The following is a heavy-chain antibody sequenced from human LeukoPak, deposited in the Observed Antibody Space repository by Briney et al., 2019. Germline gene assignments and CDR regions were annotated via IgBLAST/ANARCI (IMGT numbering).Heavy chain of an antibody. CDR3: ARVSVATILRRDYYFDY. V-gene: IGHV1-18*01. D-gene: IGHD5-12*01. Sequence: GASVKVSCKASGYTFTSYGISWVRQAPGQGLEWMGWISAYNGNTNYAQKLQGRVTMTTDTSTSAAYMELRSLRSDDTAVYYCARVSVATILRRDYYFDYWGQGTLVTVSS. CDR2: ISAYNGNT. CDR1: GYTFTSYG. J-gene: IGHJ4*02.